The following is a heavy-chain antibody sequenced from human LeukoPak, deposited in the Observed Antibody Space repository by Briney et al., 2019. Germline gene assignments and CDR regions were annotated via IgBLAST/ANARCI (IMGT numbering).Heavy chain of an antibody. CDR3: ARDGGRKDDY. Sequence: GGSLRLSCTASGFTFSSYCMTWVRQAPGKGLEWVANIQQDGSEKYYVDSVKGRFTISRDNAKNSLYLQMNSLRAEDTAVYYCARDGGRKDDYWGQGTLVTVSS. J-gene: IGHJ4*02. D-gene: IGHD2-15*01. V-gene: IGHV3-7*01. CDR2: IQQDGSEK. CDR1: GFTFSSYC.